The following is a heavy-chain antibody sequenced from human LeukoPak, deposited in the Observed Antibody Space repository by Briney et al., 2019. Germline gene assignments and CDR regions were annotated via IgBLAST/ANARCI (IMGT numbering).Heavy chain of an antibody. CDR2: TYHTGSS. D-gene: IGHD4-17*01. Sequence: SETLSLTCTVSGGSISSTKWWTWVRQPPGKGLEWIGQTYHTGSSNYNPSLKSRVIISVDKSKNQFSLKLTSVTAADTAVYYCARGGDDYGDPADYWGQGTQVTVSS. J-gene: IGHJ4*02. V-gene: IGHV4-4*02. CDR1: GGSISSTKW. CDR3: ARGGDDYGDPADY.